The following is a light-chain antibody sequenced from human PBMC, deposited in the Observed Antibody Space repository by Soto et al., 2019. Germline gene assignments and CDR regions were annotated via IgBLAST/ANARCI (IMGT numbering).Light chain of an antibody. Sequence: DIQMTQSPSSLSASVGDRVTITCRASQSISSYLNWYQQKPGKAPKLLIYAASSLQSGVPSRFSGSGSGTYFTRTSSGLQPEDFATYYCQQSYSTPPTFGQGTKLEIK. CDR1: QSISSY. V-gene: IGKV1-39*01. CDR3: QQSYSTPPT. CDR2: AAS. J-gene: IGKJ2*01.